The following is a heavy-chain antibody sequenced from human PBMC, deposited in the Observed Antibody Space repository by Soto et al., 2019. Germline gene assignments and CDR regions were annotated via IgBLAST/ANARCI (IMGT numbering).Heavy chain of an antibody. D-gene: IGHD3-16*02. V-gene: IGHV4-39*01. Sequence: PSETLSLTCTVSGGSISSSSYYWGWIRQPPGKGLEWIGSIYYSGSTYYNPSLKSRVTISVDTSKNQFSLKLSSVTAADTAVYYCASSYYDYVWGSYRYGMDVWGQGTTVTVSS. CDR2: IYYSGST. J-gene: IGHJ6*02. CDR1: GGSISSSSYY. CDR3: ASSYYDYVWGSYRYGMDV.